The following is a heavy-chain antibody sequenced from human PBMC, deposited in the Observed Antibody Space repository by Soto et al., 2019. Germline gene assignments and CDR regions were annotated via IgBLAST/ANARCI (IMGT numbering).Heavy chain of an antibody. Sequence: QPGGSLRLSCTTSGFTFSSYLMSWVRQAPGKGLEWVANIKPDGSEKYYVDSVKGRFTISRDNAKNSPYLQMNSLRVEDTAVYYCARPGYSYGYHYFDYWGQGTLVTVSS. CDR2: IKPDGSEK. J-gene: IGHJ4*02. CDR3: ARPGYSYGYHYFDY. CDR1: GFTFSSYL. V-gene: IGHV3-7*01. D-gene: IGHD5-18*01.